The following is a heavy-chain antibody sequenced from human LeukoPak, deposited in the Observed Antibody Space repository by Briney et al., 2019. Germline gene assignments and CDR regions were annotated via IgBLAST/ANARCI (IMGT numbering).Heavy chain of an antibody. J-gene: IGHJ4*02. CDR1: GYSFSTYW. CDR3: ARHPKSGYTGYESGY. V-gene: IGHV5-51*07. CDR2: IYPGDSDT. D-gene: IGHD5-12*01. Sequence: GESLKISCKGSGYSFSTYWIGWVHQMPGKGLEWMGSIYPGDSDTRYSPSFQGQVTISVDKSISTAYLQWSRLEASDTAVFYCARHPKSGYTGYESGYWGQGTLVTVSS.